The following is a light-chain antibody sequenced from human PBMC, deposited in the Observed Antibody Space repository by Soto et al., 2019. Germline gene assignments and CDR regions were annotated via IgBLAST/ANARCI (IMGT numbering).Light chain of an antibody. CDR3: MQSTQLPPT. CDR2: EVS. CDR1: QSLLHITGETF. V-gene: IGKV2D-29*02. Sequence: DVVMTQTPLSLSVAPGQPPSSSCKASQSLLHITGETFLFWYNKKPGQSPQLLIYEVSTRVSGVPDRVSGSGSGTDFTLEISRVETDDGGIYDCMQSTQLPPTFGQGTRLEIK. J-gene: IGKJ5*01.